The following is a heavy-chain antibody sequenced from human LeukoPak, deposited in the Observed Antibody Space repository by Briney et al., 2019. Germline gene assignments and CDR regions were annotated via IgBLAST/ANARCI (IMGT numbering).Heavy chain of an antibody. D-gene: IGHD3-22*01. Sequence: EGSLRLSCAASGFTFSSNWMSWVRQAPGKGLEWVASIKPDGSEKYYVDSVKGRFTISRDNAENSLYLQMNSLRAEDTAVYYCAKDPYYYDSSGYWDYWGQGTLVTVSS. CDR1: GFTFSSNW. CDR3: AKDPYYYDSSGYWDY. J-gene: IGHJ4*02. CDR2: IKPDGSEK. V-gene: IGHV3-7*01.